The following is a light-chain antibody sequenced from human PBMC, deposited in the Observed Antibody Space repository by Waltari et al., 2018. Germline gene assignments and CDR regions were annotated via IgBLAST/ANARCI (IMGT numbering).Light chain of an antibody. CDR2: VNSDGSH. CDR1: SGHSSNA. V-gene: IGLV4-69*01. J-gene: IGLJ3*02. CDR3: QTGGHGTWV. Sequence: QLVLTQSPSASASLGASVKLTCTLRSGHSSNAIAWLQQQPEKGPRYLMKVNSDGSHSKGDKIPDRFSGSSSGAEHYLTISSLQSEDEADYYCQTGGHGTWVFGGGTKLTVL.